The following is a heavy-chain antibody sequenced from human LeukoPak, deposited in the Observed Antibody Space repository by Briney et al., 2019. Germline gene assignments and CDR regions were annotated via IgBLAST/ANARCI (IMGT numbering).Heavy chain of an antibody. CDR3: ARDLRYYGSGSYHYYYYYMDV. V-gene: IGHV1-46*01. Sequence: ASVKVSCKASGYTFTSYYMHWVRQAPGQGLEWMGIINPSGGSTSYAQKFQGRVTMTRDTSISTAYMELSRLRSDDTAVYYCARDLRYYGSGSYHYYYYYMDVWGKGTTVTISS. CDR2: INPSGGST. D-gene: IGHD3-10*01. J-gene: IGHJ6*03. CDR1: GYTFTSYY.